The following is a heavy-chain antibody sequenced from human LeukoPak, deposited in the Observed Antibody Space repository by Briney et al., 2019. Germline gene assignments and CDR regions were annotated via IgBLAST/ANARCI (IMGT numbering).Heavy chain of an antibody. CDR2: IIPILDIA. D-gene: IGHD2-15*01. V-gene: IGHV1-69*04. Sequence: GASVKVSCKASGGTFSSYAISWVRQAPGQGLEWMGRIIPILDIANYAQNFQGRVTITADKSTSTAYMELSSLRSEDTAVYYCARDGLGRGLWFDPWGQGTLVTVSS. CDR3: ARDGLGRGLWFDP. CDR1: GGTFSSYA. J-gene: IGHJ5*02.